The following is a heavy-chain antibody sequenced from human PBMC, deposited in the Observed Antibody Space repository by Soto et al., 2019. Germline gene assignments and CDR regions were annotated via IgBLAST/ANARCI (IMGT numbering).Heavy chain of an antibody. D-gene: IGHD6-6*01. CDR3: AKDHGKYASSSGLFGMDV. J-gene: IGHJ6*02. CDR1: GFTFSPYA. V-gene: IGHV3-23*01. Sequence: GGSLRLSCTASGFTFSPYAMTWVRQAPGKGLEWVSAISVGGGSTDYADSVRGRFTISRDNSKNTLYLQMNSLRAEDTAVYYCAKDHGKYASSSGLFGMDVWGQGTTVTVSS. CDR2: ISVGGGST.